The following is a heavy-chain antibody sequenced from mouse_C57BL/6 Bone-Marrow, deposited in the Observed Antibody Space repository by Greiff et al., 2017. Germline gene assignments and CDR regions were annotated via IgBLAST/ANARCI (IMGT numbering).Heavy chain of an antibody. D-gene: IGHD2-4*01. Sequence: LQESGAELARPGASVKLSCKASGYTFTSYGISWVKQRTGQGLEWIGEIYPRSGNNYYNEKLKGKATLTEDKSSSTAYMELRSLTSEDSAVYFCARSGNDYDENYWGQGTTLTVSS. CDR1: GYTFTSYG. V-gene: IGHV1-81*01. CDR3: ARSGNDYDENY. CDR2: IYPRSGNN. J-gene: IGHJ2*01.